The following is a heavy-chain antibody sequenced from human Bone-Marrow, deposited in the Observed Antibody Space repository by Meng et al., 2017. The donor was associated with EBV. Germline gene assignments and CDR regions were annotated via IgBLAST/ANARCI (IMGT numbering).Heavy chain of an antibody. CDR1: GFTFSSDT. D-gene: IGHD1-26*01. V-gene: IGHV3-23*01. CDR2: ISGSGGST. Sequence: EVIYVQVGVPWRLSLSSSGFTFSSDTMSWARQAPGKGLEWVSAISGSGGSTYYADSVKGRFTISRDNSKNTLYLQMNSLRAEDTAVYYCAKALVGAIAFDYWGQGTLVTVSS. CDR3: AKALVGAIAFDY. J-gene: IGHJ4*02.